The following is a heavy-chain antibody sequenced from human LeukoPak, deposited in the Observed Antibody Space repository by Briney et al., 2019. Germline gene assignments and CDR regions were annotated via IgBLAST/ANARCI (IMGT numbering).Heavy chain of an antibody. Sequence: GGSLRLSCAASGFTFSSYAMSWVRQAPGKGLEWVSAISGRGYSTYYADSVKGRFIISRDNSRDTLYLQMNSLRAEDTAVYYCAKHIAAAGLYYFDYWGQGTLVTVSS. D-gene: IGHD6-13*01. CDR1: GFTFSSYA. CDR2: ISGRGYST. J-gene: IGHJ4*02. CDR3: AKHIAAAGLYYFDY. V-gene: IGHV3-23*01.